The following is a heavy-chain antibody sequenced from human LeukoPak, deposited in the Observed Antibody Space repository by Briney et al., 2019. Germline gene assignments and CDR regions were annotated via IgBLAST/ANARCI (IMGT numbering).Heavy chain of an antibody. Sequence: GGSLRLSCAASGFTFSGSAMHWVRQASGKGLEWVGRIRSKANSYATAYAASVKGRFTISRDDSKNTAYPQMNSLKTEDTAVYYCTRPDQEADHYDSSGYYSNWGQGTLVTVSS. CDR1: GFTFSGSA. V-gene: IGHV3-73*01. J-gene: IGHJ4*02. CDR3: TRPDQEADHYDSSGYYSN. CDR2: IRSKANSYAT. D-gene: IGHD3-22*01.